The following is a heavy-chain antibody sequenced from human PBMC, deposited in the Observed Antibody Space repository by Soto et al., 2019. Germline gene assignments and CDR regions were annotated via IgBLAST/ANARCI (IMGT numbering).Heavy chain of an antibody. CDR3: ARGGSSSWSTFDY. CDR2: ISYAGSNK. CDR1: GFTISSYA. D-gene: IGHD6-13*01. V-gene: IGHV3-30-3*01. J-gene: IGHJ4*02. Sequence: QVQLVESGGGVVLPGKSLRLSCAASGFTISSYAMHWVRQAPGKGLEWVAVISYAGSNKYYADSVKGRFTISRDNSKNTLYLQMDSLRVEDTAMYHCARGGSSSWSTFDYWGQGTLVTVSS.